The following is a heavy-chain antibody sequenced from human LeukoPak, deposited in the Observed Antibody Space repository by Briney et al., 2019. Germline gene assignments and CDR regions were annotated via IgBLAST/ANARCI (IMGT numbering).Heavy chain of an antibody. CDR3: AASVVGPPFNYGVDV. V-gene: IGHV3-33*01. Sequence: PGGSLRLSCAASGFTFSSYGMHWVRQAPGKGLEWVAVIWYDGSNKYYADSVKGRFTISRDNSKNTLYLQMNSLRAEDTAVYYCAASVVGPPFNYGVDVWGQGTTVTVSS. CDR2: IWYDGSNK. CDR1: GFTFSSYG. J-gene: IGHJ6*02. D-gene: IGHD2-2*01.